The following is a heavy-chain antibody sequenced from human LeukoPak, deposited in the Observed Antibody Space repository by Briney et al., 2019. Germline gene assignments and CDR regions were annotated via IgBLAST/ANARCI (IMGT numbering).Heavy chain of an antibody. J-gene: IGHJ3*01. CDR3: AGESFDF. CDR2: ISKDGSMK. Sequence: GGSLRLSCAASGFSFSNYAMDWVRQAPGKGLEWVAVISKDGSMKYYSDSVKGRFTVSRDNSIHTLYLEMNSLKTEDTAVYYCAGESFDFWSQGTMVTVSS. V-gene: IGHV3-30*04. CDR1: GFSFSNYA.